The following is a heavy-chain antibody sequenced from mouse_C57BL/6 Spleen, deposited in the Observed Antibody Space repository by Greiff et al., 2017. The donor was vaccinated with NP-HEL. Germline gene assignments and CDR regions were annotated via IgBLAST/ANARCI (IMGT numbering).Heavy chain of an antibody. CDR3: ARGDYGTFDY. Sequence: VQLQQSGPELVKPGASVKISCKASGYAFSSSWMNWVKQRPGQGLEWIGRIYPGDGDTNYNGKFKGKATLTADKSSSTAYMQLSSLTSEDSAVYFCARGDYGTFDYWGQGTTLTVSS. J-gene: IGHJ2*01. V-gene: IGHV1-82*01. D-gene: IGHD1-1*01. CDR2: IYPGDGDT. CDR1: GYAFSSSW.